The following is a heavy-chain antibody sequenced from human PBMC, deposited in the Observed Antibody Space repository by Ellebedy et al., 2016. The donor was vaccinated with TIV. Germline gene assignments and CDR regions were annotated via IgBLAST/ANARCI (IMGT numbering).Heavy chain of an antibody. CDR3: ARGPTGDY. CDR2: IYYSGST. Sequence: GSLRLXXTVSGGSISSYYWSWIRQPPGKGLEWIGYIYYSGSTNYNPSLKSRVTISVDTSKNQFSLKLSSVTAADTAVYYCARGPTGDYWGQGTLVTVSS. D-gene: IGHD3-10*01. CDR1: GGSISSYY. J-gene: IGHJ4*02. V-gene: IGHV4-59*13.